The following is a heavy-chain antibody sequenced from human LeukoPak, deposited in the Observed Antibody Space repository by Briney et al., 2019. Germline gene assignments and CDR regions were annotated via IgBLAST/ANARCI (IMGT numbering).Heavy chain of an antibody. CDR1: GGSFSGYY. J-gene: IGHJ6*03. CDR2: INHSGST. V-gene: IGHV4-34*01. CDR3: ARDYDSSGSNLYYYMDV. D-gene: IGHD3-22*01. Sequence: SETLSLTCAVYGGSFSGYYWSWIRQPPGKGLEWIGEINHSGSTNYNPSLKSRVTISVDTSKNQFSLKLSSVTAADTAVYYCARDYDSSGSNLYYYMDVWGKGTTVTISS.